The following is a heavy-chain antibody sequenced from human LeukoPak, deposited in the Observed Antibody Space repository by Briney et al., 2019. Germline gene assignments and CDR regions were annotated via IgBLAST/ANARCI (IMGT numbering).Heavy chain of an antibody. CDR2: IYTSGST. J-gene: IGHJ4*02. CDR1: GGSISSGSYY. CDR3: ARDQGRYSSAYFDY. V-gene: IGHV4-61*02. Sequence: KSSQTLSLTCTVSGGSISSGSYYWSWIRQPAGKGLEWIGRIYTSGSTNYNPSLKSRVTMSVDTSKNQFSLKLSSVTAADTAVYYCARDQGRYSSAYFDYWGQGTLVTVSS. D-gene: IGHD6-25*01.